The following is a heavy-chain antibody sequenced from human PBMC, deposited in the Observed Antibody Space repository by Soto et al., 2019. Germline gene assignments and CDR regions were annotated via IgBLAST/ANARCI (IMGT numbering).Heavy chain of an antibody. CDR1: GYTFTAYY. CDR2: INPNSGGT. J-gene: IGHJ6*01. V-gene: IGHV1-2*02. CDR3: ARTNIRGHYFYSLDV. D-gene: IGHD3-10*01. Sequence: QVQLVQSGADVKKPGASVKVSCQASGYTFTAYYIHWVRQAPGQGLEWMGWINPNSGGTHYAQKFQGRVTMTGDTSLSTAYMELTSLRSDDKAVYYCARTNIRGHYFYSLDVWGQGTTVTVSS.